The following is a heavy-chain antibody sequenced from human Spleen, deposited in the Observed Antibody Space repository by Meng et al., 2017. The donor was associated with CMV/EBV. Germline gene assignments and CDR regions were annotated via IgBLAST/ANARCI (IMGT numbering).Heavy chain of an antibody. V-gene: IGHV3-21*01. J-gene: IGHJ6*02. CDR1: GFTFNTYS. D-gene: IGHD2-2*01. CDR3: SRDSCSSASCYRHYYYYYGMDV. Sequence: GGSLKISCAASGFTFNTYSMNWVRQAPGKALEWVASISGSSIYIYYADSVKGRFTISRDSARNSVYLQMNSLTGEDTAVYYCSRDSCSSASCYRHYYYYYGMDVWGQGTTVTVSS. CDR2: ISGSSIYI.